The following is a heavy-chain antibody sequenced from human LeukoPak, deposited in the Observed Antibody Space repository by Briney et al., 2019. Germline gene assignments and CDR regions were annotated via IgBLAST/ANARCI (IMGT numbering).Heavy chain of an antibody. D-gene: IGHD3-3*01. CDR3: ARDLRFLEWFNQFDY. Sequence: ASVKVSCKASGYTFTTYGISWVRQAPGQGLEWVGWISGYNANTKYTQMLQGRVTMTTDPSTSTAYMELRSLRSDDTAVYYCARDLRFLEWFNQFDYWGQGTLVTVSS. CDR2: ISGYNANT. CDR1: GYTFTTYG. V-gene: IGHV1-18*01. J-gene: IGHJ4*02.